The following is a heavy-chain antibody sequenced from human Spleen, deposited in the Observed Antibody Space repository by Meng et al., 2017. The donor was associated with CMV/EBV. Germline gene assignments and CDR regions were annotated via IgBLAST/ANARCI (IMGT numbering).Heavy chain of an antibody. D-gene: IGHD6-13*01. CDR3: AIDGGGYCSS. CDR2: IRDKANSYMT. CDR1: GVTFKYYY. Sequence: CAASGVTFKYYYMHWVRQAPGKGLEWVGRIRDKANSYMTEYAASVKGKFTISRDDSKNSVYLQMNSLQSEDTAVYFCAIDGGGYCSSWGQGTLVTVSS. J-gene: IGHJ4*02. V-gene: IGHV3-72*01.